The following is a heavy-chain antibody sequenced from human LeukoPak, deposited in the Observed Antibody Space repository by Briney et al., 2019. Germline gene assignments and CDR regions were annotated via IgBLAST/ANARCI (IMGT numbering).Heavy chain of an antibody. V-gene: IGHV4-31*03. CDR1: GGSISSGGYY. CDR2: IYYSGST. Sequence: PSETLSPTCTVSGGSISSGGYYWSWIRQHPGKGLEWIGYIYYSGSTYYNPSLKSRVTISVDTSKNQFSLKLSSVTAADTAVYYCARRGGRTLYYYDSSGYYPFDYWGQGTLVTVSS. CDR3: ARRGGRTLYYYDSSGYYPFDY. J-gene: IGHJ4*02. D-gene: IGHD3-22*01.